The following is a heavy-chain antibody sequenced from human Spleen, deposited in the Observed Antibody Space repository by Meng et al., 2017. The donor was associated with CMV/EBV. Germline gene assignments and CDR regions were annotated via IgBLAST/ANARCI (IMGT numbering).Heavy chain of an antibody. D-gene: IGHD1-26*01. V-gene: IGHV1-46*01. Sequence: VSCKASGYIFTSYYLHWVRQARGQGLEWMGIINPSGGSTSYAQKFQGRVTMTRDTSTSTVYMDLSSLRSDDTAVYYCARGPWESMDYWGQGTLVTVSS. CDR2: INPSGGST. CDR1: GYIFTSYY. CDR3: ARGPWESMDY. J-gene: IGHJ4*02.